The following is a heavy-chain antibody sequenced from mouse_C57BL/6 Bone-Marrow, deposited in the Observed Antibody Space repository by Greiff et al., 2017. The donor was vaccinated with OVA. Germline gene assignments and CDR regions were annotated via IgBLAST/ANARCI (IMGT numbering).Heavy chain of an antibody. CDR1: GYSITSGYY. V-gene: IGHV3-6*01. Sequence: EVQLQESGPGLVKPSQSLSLTCSVTGYSITSGYYWNWIRQFPGNKLEWMGYISYDGSNNYNPSLKNRISITRDTSKNQFFLKLNSVTTEDTATYYCATTMITTHYFDYWGQGTTLTVSS. CDR2: ISYDGSN. D-gene: IGHD2-4*01. J-gene: IGHJ2*01. CDR3: ATTMITTHYFDY.